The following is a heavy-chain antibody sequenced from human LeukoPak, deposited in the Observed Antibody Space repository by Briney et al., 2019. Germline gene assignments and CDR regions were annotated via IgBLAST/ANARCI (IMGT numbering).Heavy chain of an antibody. V-gene: IGHV3-23*01. J-gene: IGHJ4*02. CDR3: ARDGYCSGGSCYPAPDY. CDR2: ISGSGGST. CDR1: GFTFSSYA. Sequence: GGSLRLSCAASGFTFSSYAMSWVRQAPGKGLEWVSAISGSGGSTYYADSVKGRFTISRDNAKNSLYLQMNSLRAEDTAVYYCARDGYCSGGSCYPAPDYWGQGTLVTVSS. D-gene: IGHD2-15*01.